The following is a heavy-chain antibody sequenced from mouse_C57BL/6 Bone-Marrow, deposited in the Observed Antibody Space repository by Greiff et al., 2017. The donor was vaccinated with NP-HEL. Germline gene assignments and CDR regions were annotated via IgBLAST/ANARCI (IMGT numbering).Heavy chain of an antibody. CDR1: GFTFSSYG. CDR3: ARLGNYYGSSLYYFDY. Sequence: EVKLVESGGDLVKPGGSLKLSCAASGFTFSSYGMSWVRQTPDKRLEWVATISSGGSYTYYPDSVKGRFTISRDNAKNTLYLQMSSLKSEDTAMYYCARLGNYYGSSLYYFDYWGQGTTLTVSS. D-gene: IGHD1-1*01. V-gene: IGHV5-6*02. J-gene: IGHJ2*01. CDR2: ISSGGSYT.